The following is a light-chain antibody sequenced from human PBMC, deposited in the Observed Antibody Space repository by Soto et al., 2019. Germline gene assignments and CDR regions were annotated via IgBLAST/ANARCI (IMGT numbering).Light chain of an antibody. V-gene: IGLV2-11*01. J-gene: IGLJ1*01. Sequence: QSALTQPRSVSGAPGQSVTISCTGTSSDVGGYNYVSWFQQHPGRAPKLIIYDVTKRPSGVPDRFSGSKSGDTASLTISGLQAEDDADYYCCSFASSESYVFGTGTKLTVL. CDR1: SSDVGGYNY. CDR2: DVT. CDR3: CSFASSESYV.